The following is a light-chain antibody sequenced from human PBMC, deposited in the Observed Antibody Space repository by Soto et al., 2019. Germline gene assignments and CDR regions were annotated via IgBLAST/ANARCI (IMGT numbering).Light chain of an antibody. CDR1: QTVRNNY. V-gene: IGKV3-20*01. CDR3: QQFSSYPLT. Sequence: EFVLTQSPGTLSLSPGERATLSCRASQTVRNNYLAWYQRKPGQAPRLLIYDASTRATGIPDRFSGGGSGTDFTLAISRLEPEDSAVYYCQQFSSYPLTFGGGTKVEIK. J-gene: IGKJ4*01. CDR2: DAS.